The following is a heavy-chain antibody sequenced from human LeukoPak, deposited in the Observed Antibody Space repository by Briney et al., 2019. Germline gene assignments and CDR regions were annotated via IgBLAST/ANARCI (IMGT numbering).Heavy chain of an antibody. CDR1: GFTFSSYS. J-gene: IGHJ4*02. V-gene: IGHV3-23*01. CDR2: IRDTGDST. D-gene: IGHD3-3*02. Sequence: PGGSLRLSCAASGFTFSSYSMNWVRQAPGKGLEWVSAIRDTGDSTYYADSVKGRFTISRDKSKHTLYLQMNSLRAEDTAVYYCAKRAFVGTLYSFDYWGQGTLVTVSS. CDR3: AKRAFVGTLYSFDY.